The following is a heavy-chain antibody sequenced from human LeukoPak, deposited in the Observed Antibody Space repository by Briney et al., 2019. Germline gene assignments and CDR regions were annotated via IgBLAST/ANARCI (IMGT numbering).Heavy chain of an antibody. V-gene: IGHV3-11*01. CDR3: VRAGQSDY. Sequence: PGGSLRLSCAASGFTFSDYYMNWIRQAPGKGLEWVSSISGGSRTINYADSVKGRFTTSRDNAKNSLFLQVNSLRAEDTAMYYCVRAGQSDYWGQGTLVTVSS. CDR2: ISGGSRTI. CDR1: GFTFSDYY. J-gene: IGHJ4*02.